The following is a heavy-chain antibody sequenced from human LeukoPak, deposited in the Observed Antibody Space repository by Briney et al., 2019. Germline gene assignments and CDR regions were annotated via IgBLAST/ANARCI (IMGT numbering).Heavy chain of an antibody. CDR1: GGSISSSSYY. CDR2: IYYSGST. J-gene: IGHJ3*02. Sequence: PSETLSLTCTVSGGSISSSSYYWGWIRQPPGKGLEWIGSIYYSGSTYYNPSLKSRVTISVDTSKNQFSLKLSSVTAADTAVYYCARDGRITMIVVVTRGAFDIWGQGTMVTVSS. CDR3: ARDGRITMIVVVTRGAFDI. D-gene: IGHD3-22*01. V-gene: IGHV4-39*07.